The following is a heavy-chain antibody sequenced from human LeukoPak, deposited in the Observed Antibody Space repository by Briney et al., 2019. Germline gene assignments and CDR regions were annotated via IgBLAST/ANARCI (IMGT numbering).Heavy chain of an antibody. Sequence: ASVKVSCKASGYTFTSYDINWVRQATGQGLEWMGWMNPNSGNTGYAQKFQGRVTMTRDTSISTAYMELSRLRSDDTAVYYCARGWGGYCSGGSCYTNAFDIWGQGTMVTVSS. CDR2: MNPNSGNT. J-gene: IGHJ3*02. CDR3: ARGWGGYCSGGSCYTNAFDI. D-gene: IGHD2-15*01. V-gene: IGHV1-8*01. CDR1: GYTFTSYD.